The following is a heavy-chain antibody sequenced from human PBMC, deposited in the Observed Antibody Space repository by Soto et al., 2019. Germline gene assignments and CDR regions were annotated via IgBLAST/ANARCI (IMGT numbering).Heavy chain of an antibody. D-gene: IGHD6-19*01. CDR1: GGTFSSYA. V-gene: IGHV1-69*13. Sequence: SGKVCCKASGGTFSSYAISWVRQAPGQGLEWMGGIIPIFGTANYAQKFQGRVTITADESTSTAYMELSSLRSEDTAVYYCARSNQWPHRFDYYYYYGMDVWGQGTTVTSP. J-gene: IGHJ6*02. CDR3: ARSNQWPHRFDYYYYYGMDV. CDR2: IIPIFGTA.